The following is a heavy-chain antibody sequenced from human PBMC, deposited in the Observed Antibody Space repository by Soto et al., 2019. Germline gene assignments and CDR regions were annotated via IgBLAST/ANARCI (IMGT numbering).Heavy chain of an antibody. V-gene: IGHV3-11*01. CDR1: GFTFRAYY. J-gene: IGHJ4*02. CDR3: ARGEGGYCSSITCPPVDY. CDR2: ISSGGTNI. D-gene: IGHD2-2*01. Sequence: QVQLVESGGGLAKPGGSLRLSCAASGFTFRAYYMSWIRQAPGKGLEWVSYISSGGTNIYYAGSVKGRFTISRDNAKNSLYLQMNSLRVEDTAVYYCARGEGGYCSSITCPPVDYWGQGTLVTVST.